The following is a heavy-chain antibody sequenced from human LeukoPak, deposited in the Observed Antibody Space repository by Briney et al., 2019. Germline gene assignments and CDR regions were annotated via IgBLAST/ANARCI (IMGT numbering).Heavy chain of an antibody. Sequence: PGASLRLSCAVSGFTVSNNHVYWVRQAPGKGLEWVSVIYDGGSIHYADSVKGRFTISRDNSKNTVYLQMHSLRVEDTALYYCPPAGSYSEYWGQETLVTVSS. CDR3: PPAGSYSEY. V-gene: IGHV3-66*02. CDR1: GFTVSNNH. D-gene: IGHD2-21*01. J-gene: IGHJ4*02. CDR2: IYDGGSI.